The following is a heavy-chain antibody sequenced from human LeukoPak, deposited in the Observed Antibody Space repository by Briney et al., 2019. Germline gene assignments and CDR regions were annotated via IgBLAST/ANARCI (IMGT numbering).Heavy chain of an antibody. J-gene: IGHJ3*02. CDR1: GGSISSGGYS. CDR3: ARALTGANWNVAFDI. CDR2: IYHSGST. V-gene: IGHV4-30-2*01. D-gene: IGHD1-1*01. Sequence: SETLSLTCAVSGGSISSGGYSWSWIRQPPGKGLEWIGYIYHSGSTYYNPSLKSRVTISVDRSKNQFSLKLSSVTAADTAVYYCARALTGANWNVAFDIWGQGTMVTVSS.